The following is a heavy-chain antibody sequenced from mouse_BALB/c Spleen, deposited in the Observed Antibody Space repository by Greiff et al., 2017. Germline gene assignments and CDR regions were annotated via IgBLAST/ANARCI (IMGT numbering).Heavy chain of an antibody. CDR2: INSNGGST. J-gene: IGHJ2*01. CDR3: AREASYYYFDY. D-gene: IGHD2-10*01. CDR1: GFTFSSYG. Sequence: EVKLMESGGGLVQPGGSLKLSCAASGFTFSSYGMSWVRQTPDKRLELVATINSNGGSTYYPDSVKGRFTISRDNAKNTLYLQMSSLKSEDTAMYYCAREASYYYFDYWGQGTTLTVSS. V-gene: IGHV5-6-3*01.